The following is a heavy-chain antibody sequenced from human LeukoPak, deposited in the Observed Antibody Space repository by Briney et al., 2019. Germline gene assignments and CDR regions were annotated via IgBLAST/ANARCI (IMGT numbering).Heavy chain of an antibody. D-gene: IGHD4-23*01. J-gene: IGHJ3*01. CDR2: IYTSGST. Sequence: SQTLSLTCTVSGGSISSGSYYWSWIRQPAGKGLEWIGRIYTSGSTNYNPSLKSRVTISVDTSKNQFSLKLSSVTAADTAMYSCARYEVGNGAFDVWGQGTMVTVSS. CDR1: GGSISSGSYY. CDR3: ARYEVGNGAFDV. V-gene: IGHV4-61*02.